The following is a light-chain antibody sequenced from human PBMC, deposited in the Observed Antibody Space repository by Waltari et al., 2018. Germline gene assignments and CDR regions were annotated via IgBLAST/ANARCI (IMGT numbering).Light chain of an antibody. Sequence: EIVLTQSPGTLSLSPGESATLPCRASQSVSRPLAWYQQKPAQAPKLLIYGASIRATSIPDRFTGSGSGTDFSLTISSLEPEDFAIYFCQHYVRLPATFGQGTKVEIK. CDR2: GAS. CDR1: QSVSRP. J-gene: IGKJ1*01. V-gene: IGKV3-20*01. CDR3: QHYVRLPAT.